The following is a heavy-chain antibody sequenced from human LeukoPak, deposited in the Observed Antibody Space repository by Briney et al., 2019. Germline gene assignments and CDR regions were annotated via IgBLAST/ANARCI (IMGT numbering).Heavy chain of an antibody. CDR2: INHSGYT. J-gene: IGHJ5*02. D-gene: IGHD2-15*01. Sequence: PSETLSLTCAVSGGSFSGFYWSWIRQPPGKGLEWIGEINHSGYTNYHPSLKSRVAMSVDTSKKQFPLKLSSVTAADTAVYYCARAPYCSGGSCYRPGSWFDPWGQGTLVTVSS. V-gene: IGHV4-34*01. CDR3: ARAPYCSGGSCYRPGSWFDP. CDR1: GGSFSGFY.